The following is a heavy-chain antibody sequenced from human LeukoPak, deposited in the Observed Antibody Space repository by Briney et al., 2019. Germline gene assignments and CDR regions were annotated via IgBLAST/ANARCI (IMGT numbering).Heavy chain of an antibody. CDR3: ARGAGVYYDSSGTDAFDI. J-gene: IGHJ3*02. CDR2: MNPNSGNT. D-gene: IGHD3-22*01. Sequence: ASVKVSCKASGYTFTSYDINWVRQATGQGLEWIGWMNPNSGNTGYAQKFQGRVTMTRNTSISTAYMELSSLRSEDTAVYYCARGAGVYYDSSGTDAFDIWGQGTMVTVSS. CDR1: GYTFTSYD. V-gene: IGHV1-8*01.